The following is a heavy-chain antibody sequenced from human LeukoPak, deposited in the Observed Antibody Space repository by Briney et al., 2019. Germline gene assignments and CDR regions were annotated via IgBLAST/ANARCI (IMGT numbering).Heavy chain of an antibody. J-gene: IGHJ4*02. CDR1: GFLLSNARMG. Sequence: SGPVLVIPTETLTLTCTVSGFLLSNARMGVSWIRQPPGKALEWLAHIFSNDEKSYSTSLKSRLTISKDTSKSQVVLTMTNMDPVDTATYYCGRISWPMIVDYWGQGTLVTVSS. CDR3: GRISWPMIVDY. CDR2: IFSNDEK. D-gene: IGHD3-22*01. V-gene: IGHV2-26*01.